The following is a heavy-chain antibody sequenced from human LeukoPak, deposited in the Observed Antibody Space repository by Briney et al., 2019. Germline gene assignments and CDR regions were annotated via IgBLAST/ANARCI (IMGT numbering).Heavy chain of an antibody. Sequence: SETLSLTCTVSGGPIYSYYWSWIRQTAGKGLEWIGRLYPGVSTNYNPSLTSRVTMSVDTPKNQFALKLSAVTAADTAVYCCARLKFYDSTGYSPGHYMDVWGKGTTVTVSS. CDR2: LYPGVST. J-gene: IGHJ6*03. CDR3: ARLKFYDSTGYSPGHYMDV. V-gene: IGHV4-4*07. D-gene: IGHD3-22*01. CDR1: GGPIYSYY.